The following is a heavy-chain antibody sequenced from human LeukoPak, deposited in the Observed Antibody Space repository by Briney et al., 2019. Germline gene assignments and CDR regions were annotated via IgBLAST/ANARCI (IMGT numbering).Heavy chain of an antibody. CDR3: AKNYYGSSGYWLFDY. D-gene: IGHD3-22*01. CDR1: GFTFSSYG. CDR2: ISFDGSNK. Sequence: LAGGSLRLSCAASGFTFSSYGMHWVRQAPGKGLEWVALISFDGSNKYYADPVKGRFTISRDNSKNTLYLQMNSLRAEDTAVYYCAKNYYGSSGYWLFDYWGQGTLVTVSS. J-gene: IGHJ4*02. V-gene: IGHV3-30*18.